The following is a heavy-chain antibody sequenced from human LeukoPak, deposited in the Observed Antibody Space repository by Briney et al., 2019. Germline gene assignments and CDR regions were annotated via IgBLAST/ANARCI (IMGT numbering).Heavy chain of an antibody. V-gene: IGHV3-48*02. CDR2: INSRSSTI. CDR3: ARVWQDYSGVDY. D-gene: IGHD2-21*01. Sequence: GGSLRLSCAASRFTFSNYGVNWVRQAPGKGLEWVSYINSRSSTIYYADSVRGRFTISGDNAKSSLYLQMNSLRDEDTAVYYCARVWQDYSGVDYWGQGTLVTVSS. CDR1: RFTFSNYG. J-gene: IGHJ4*02.